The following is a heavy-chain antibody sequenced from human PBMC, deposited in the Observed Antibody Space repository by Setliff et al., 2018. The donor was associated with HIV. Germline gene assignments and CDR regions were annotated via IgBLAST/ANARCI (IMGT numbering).Heavy chain of an antibody. CDR2: IYYSGST. D-gene: IGHD3-22*01. J-gene: IGHJ5*01. V-gene: IGHV4-59*01. CDR1: GGSISSYY. CDR3: ARTRYFYDSSDRYWVIDS. Sequence: PSETLSLTCTVSGGSISSYYWSWIRQPPGKGLEWIGYIYYSGSTNYNPSLKSRVTISVDTSKNQFSLKLSSVTAADTAAYFCARTRYFYDSSDRYWVIDSWGQGTLVTVSS.